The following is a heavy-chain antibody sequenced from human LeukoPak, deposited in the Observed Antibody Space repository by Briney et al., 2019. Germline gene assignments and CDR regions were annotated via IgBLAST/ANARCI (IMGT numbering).Heavy chain of an antibody. CDR3: ARDTGDFGDLGFDY. D-gene: IGHD3-16*01. V-gene: IGHV1-69*01. Sequence: ASVKVSCKASGGTFSSYAISWVRQAPGQGLEWMGGIIPIFGTANYAQKFQVRVTITADESTSTAYMELSSLRSEDTAVYYCARDTGDFGDLGFDYWGQGTLVTVSS. J-gene: IGHJ4*02. CDR2: IIPIFGTA. CDR1: GGTFSSYA.